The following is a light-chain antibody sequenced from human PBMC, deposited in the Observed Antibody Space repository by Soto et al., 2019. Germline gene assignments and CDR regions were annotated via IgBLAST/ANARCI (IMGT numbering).Light chain of an antibody. J-gene: IGLJ1*01. CDR1: SSDVGGYNY. CDR2: DNN. V-gene: IGLV1-51*01. CDR3: GTWDSSLSAYV. Sequence: TQPRSVSGSPGQSVTISCTGTSSDVGGYNYVSWYQQLPGTAPKLLIYDNNKRPSGIPDRFSGSKSGTSATLGITGLQTGDEADYYCGTWDSSLSAYVFGTGTKVTV.